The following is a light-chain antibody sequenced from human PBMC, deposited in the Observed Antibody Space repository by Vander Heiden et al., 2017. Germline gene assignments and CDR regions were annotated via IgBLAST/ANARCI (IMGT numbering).Light chain of an antibody. Sequence: SYVLTQPPSVSVAPGQTARNTCGGNNIGSKSVHWYQQKPGQAPVLVVYDYSDRPSGIPERFSGSNSGNTATLTISRVEAGDEADYYCQVWDSSSDHVVFGGGTKLTVL. CDR3: QVWDSSSDHVV. CDR1: NIGSKS. V-gene: IGLV3-21*02. CDR2: DYS. J-gene: IGLJ2*01.